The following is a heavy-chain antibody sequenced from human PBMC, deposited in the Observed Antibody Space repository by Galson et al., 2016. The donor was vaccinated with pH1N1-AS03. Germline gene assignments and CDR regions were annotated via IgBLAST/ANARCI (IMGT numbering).Heavy chain of an antibody. V-gene: IGHV4-59*01. Sequence: SATLSLTCTVSGGSISSYWWSWIRQPPGKGLEWIGYVSYTGSTKYNPSLESRVTMSVDTSKNQFSLRLTSVTAADSAVYYCARDRDTREHWVAFDIWGQGTVITVSS. J-gene: IGHJ3*02. CDR1: GGSISSYW. CDR2: VSYTGST. CDR3: ARDRDTREHWVAFDI. D-gene: IGHD1-26*01.